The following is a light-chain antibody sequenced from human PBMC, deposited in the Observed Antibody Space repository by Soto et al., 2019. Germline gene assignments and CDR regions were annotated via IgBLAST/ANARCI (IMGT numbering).Light chain of an antibody. V-gene: IGKV3-15*01. Sequence: EIVMTQSPATLSVSPGERATLSCRASQSVSSNLALYQQKPGQAPRLLIYSTSTRATGIPARFSGSGSGKEFSLTISSLQSEDFAVSYCQQYNKWPLTFGGGTKVEIK. J-gene: IGKJ4*01. CDR2: STS. CDR3: QQYNKWPLT. CDR1: QSVSSN.